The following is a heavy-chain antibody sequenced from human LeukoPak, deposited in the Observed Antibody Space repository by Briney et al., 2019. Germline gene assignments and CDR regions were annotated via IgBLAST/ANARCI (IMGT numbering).Heavy chain of an antibody. CDR2: IKSKVDGGTV. CDR3: TCFTWGTSDY. Sequence: GGSLRLSCAASGFTFIYAWMSWVRQAPGKGLEWVGRIKSKVDGGTVDYAAPVKGRFTISRDDSENILYLQVDNLKTEVTCVYYCTCFTWGTSDYWGQGTLVTVPS. J-gene: IGHJ4*02. D-gene: IGHD3-16*01. V-gene: IGHV3-15*01. CDR1: GFTFIYAW.